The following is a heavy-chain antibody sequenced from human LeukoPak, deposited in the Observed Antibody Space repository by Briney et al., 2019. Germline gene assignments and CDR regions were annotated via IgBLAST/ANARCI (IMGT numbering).Heavy chain of an antibody. D-gene: IGHD3-10*01. CDR1: GGSISSYY. J-gene: IGHJ4*02. CDR3: ATIWFGEPFDY. V-gene: IGHV4-59*08. CDR2: IYYSGST. Sequence: PSETLSLTCTVSGGSISSYYWSWIRQPPGKGLEWIGYIYYSGSTNYNPSLKSRVTISVDTSKNQFSLKLSSVTAADTAVYYRATIWFGEPFDYWGQGTLVTVSS.